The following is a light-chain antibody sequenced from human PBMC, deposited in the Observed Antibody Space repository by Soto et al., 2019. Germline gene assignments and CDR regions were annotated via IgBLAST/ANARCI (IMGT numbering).Light chain of an antibody. J-gene: IGKJ1*01. Sequence: DIQMTQSPSTLSAAVGDRVTITCRASQSITRWLAWYQQRPGKAPKLLTYEATSLESGVPSRFSGYGSGTEFTLTISSLQVDDYATFYCQQYHTDWTFGQGTKVDIK. CDR2: EAT. CDR3: QQYHTDWT. CDR1: QSITRW. V-gene: IGKV1-5*03.